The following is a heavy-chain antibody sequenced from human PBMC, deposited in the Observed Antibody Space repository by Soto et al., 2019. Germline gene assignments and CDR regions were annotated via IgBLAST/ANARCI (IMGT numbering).Heavy chain of an antibody. CDR3: ARDCTYYCSGNYNFDH. D-gene: IGHD3-10*01. J-gene: IGHJ4*02. Sequence: QVQLQESGPRLVKPSQTLFLTCTVSGGSITSGTYYWSWIRQQPGKGLEWIGYVYHSGSTYYNPSLKSGVTISVDTSKNQFSLRLSSVIAEDTAVYYCARDCTYYCSGNYNFDHWGQGILVTVSA. CDR1: GGSITSGTYY. CDR2: VYHSGST. V-gene: IGHV4-31*03.